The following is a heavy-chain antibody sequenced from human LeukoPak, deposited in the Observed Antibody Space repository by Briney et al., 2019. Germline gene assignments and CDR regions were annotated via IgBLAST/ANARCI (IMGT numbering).Heavy chain of an antibody. Sequence: SETLSLTCTDSGGPISSGSYYWSWIRQPAGKGLEWIGRIYTSGSTNYNPSLKSRVTISVDTSKNHFSLKLSSVTAADTVVYYCARADYSNQDYWGQGTLVSVSS. V-gene: IGHV4-61*02. D-gene: IGHD4-11*01. CDR2: IYTSGST. J-gene: IGHJ4*02. CDR3: ARADYSNQDY. CDR1: GGPISSGSYY.